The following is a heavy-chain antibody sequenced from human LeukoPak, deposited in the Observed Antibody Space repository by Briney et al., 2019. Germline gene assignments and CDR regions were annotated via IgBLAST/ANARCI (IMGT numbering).Heavy chain of an antibody. CDR2: ISSSGSTI. Sequence: NPGGSLRLSCAASGFTFSSYEMNWVRQAPGKGLEWVSYISSSGSTIYYADSVKGRFTISRDNAKNSLYLQMNSLRAEDTAVYYCAREGYSYGGLDAFDIWGQGTMVTVSS. D-gene: IGHD5-18*01. CDR3: AREGYSYGGLDAFDI. V-gene: IGHV3-48*03. CDR1: GFTFSSYE. J-gene: IGHJ3*02.